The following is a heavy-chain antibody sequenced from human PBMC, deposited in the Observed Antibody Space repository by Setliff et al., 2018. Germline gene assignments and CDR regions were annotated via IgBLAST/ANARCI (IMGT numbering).Heavy chain of an antibody. CDR1: GASISSGSYY. J-gene: IGHJ6*03. CDR3: ARSNMGNYYDSGRYYYYYYMDV. V-gene: IGHV4-61*09. Sequence: PSETLSLTCGVSGASISSGSYYWTWIRQPAGKGLEWIGHIYTSGTTKYNPSLKSRVTISVDASKNQFFLKLTSVTAADTAVYYCARSNMGNYYDSGRYYYYYYMDVWGKGTTVTVSS. CDR2: IYTSGTT. D-gene: IGHD3-10*01.